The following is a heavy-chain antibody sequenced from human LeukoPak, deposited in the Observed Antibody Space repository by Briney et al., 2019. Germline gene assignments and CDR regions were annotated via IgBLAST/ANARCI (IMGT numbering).Heavy chain of an antibody. D-gene: IGHD3-9*01. V-gene: IGHV3-64*01. CDR1: GFTFSSYA. J-gene: IGHJ4*02. Sequence: GGSLRLSCAASGFTFSSYAMHWVRQAPGKGLEYVSAISSNGGSTYYANSVKGRFTISRDNSKNTLYLQMGSLRAEDMAVYYCARVAGGYDILAPFDYWGQGTLVTVSS. CDR3: ARVAGGYDILAPFDY. CDR2: ISSNGGST.